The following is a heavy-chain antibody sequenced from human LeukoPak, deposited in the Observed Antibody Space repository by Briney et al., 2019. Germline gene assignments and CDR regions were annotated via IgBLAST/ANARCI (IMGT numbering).Heavy chain of an antibody. CDR1: GFTFSNCG. V-gene: IGHV3-33*01. CDR2: IWYDGSNK. J-gene: IGHJ4*02. Sequence: GGSLRLSCAASGFTFSNCGMHWVRHAPGRGLEWVAHIWYDGSNKYYADSVRGRFTISRDNSKNTLYLQMNSLRAEDTAVYYCARDRDYDFFDYWGQGTLVTVSS. D-gene: IGHD3-3*01. CDR3: ARDRDYDFFDY.